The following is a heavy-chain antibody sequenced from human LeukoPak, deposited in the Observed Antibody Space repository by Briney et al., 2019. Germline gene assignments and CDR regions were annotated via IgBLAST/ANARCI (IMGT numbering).Heavy chain of an antibody. CDR2: INHSGST. V-gene: IGHV4-34*01. CDR1: GGSFSGYY. Sequence: PSETLSLTCAVYGGSFSGYYWSWIRQPPGKGLEWIGEINHSGSTKYNTSLKRRVTISVDTSKNHFSLKLSSVTAAETAVYYRARGPQSRESIAARAYFDYWGQGTLVTVSS. CDR3: ARGPQSRESIAARAYFDY. D-gene: IGHD6-6*01. J-gene: IGHJ4*02.